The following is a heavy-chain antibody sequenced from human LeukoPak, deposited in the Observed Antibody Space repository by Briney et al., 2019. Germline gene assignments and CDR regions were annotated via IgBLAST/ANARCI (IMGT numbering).Heavy chain of an antibody. V-gene: IGHV4-39*07. D-gene: IGHD3-16*01. Sequence: PSETLSLTCTVSGGSISSSGYFWGWLRQPPGKGLEWIGSVFDSGTTYYNPSLKSRVTISVDTSKNQFSLNLSSMTAADTAVYYCTREKAAYNPGYYWGQGTLVTVSS. CDR3: TREKAAYNPGYY. CDR2: VFDSGTT. J-gene: IGHJ4*02. CDR1: GGSISSSGYF.